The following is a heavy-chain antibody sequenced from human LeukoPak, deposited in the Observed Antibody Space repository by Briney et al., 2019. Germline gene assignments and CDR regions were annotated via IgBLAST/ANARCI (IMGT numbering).Heavy chain of an antibody. CDR2: IIPIFGTA. Sequence: GASVKVSCKASGGTFSSYAISWVRQAPGQGLEWMGRIIPIFGTANYAQKFQGRVTITTDESTSTAYMELSSLRSEDTAVYYCARDLYQQSGSGSYPHYFDYWGQGTLVTVSS. J-gene: IGHJ4*02. CDR1: GGTFSSYA. V-gene: IGHV1-69*05. CDR3: ARDLYQQSGSGSYPHYFDY. D-gene: IGHD3-10*01.